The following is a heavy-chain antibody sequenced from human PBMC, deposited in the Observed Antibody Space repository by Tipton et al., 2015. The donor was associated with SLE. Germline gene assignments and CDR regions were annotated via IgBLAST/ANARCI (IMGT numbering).Heavy chain of an antibody. J-gene: IGHJ3*02. V-gene: IGHV3-48*03. D-gene: IGHD6-19*01. Sequence: SLRLSCAASGFTFSSYEMNWVRQAPGKGLEWVSYISSSGSTIYYADSAKGRFTISRDNAKNSLYLQMNSLRAEDTAVYYCARDSAVAGAFDIWGQGTMVTVSS. CDR3: ARDSAVAGAFDI. CDR2: ISSSGSTI. CDR1: GFTFSSYE.